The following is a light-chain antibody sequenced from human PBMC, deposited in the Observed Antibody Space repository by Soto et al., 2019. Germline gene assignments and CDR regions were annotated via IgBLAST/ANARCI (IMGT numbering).Light chain of an antibody. V-gene: IGKV4-1*01. CDR2: AAS. CDR3: QQLNSYPFT. CDR1: QSVLYSSNNKNY. J-gene: IGKJ4*01. Sequence: DIVMTQSPDSLAVSLGERATINCKSSQSVLYSSNNKNYLAWYQQKPGKAPKLLIYAASTLQSGVPSRFIGSGSETEFTLTISSLQPEDFATYYCQQLNSYPFTFGGGTKVDIK.